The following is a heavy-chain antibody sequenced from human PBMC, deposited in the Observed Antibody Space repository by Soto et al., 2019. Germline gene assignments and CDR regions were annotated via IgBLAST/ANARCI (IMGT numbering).Heavy chain of an antibody. V-gene: IGHV1-8*01. CDR1: GYTFTSYD. CDR3: ARGQQQLNYYYYVDV. J-gene: IGHJ6*03. CDR2: MNPNSGNT. D-gene: IGHD6-13*01. Sequence: ASVKVSCKASGYTFTSYDINWVRQATGQGLEWMGWMNPNSGNTGYAQKFQGRVTMTRNTSISTAYMELSSLRSEDTAVYYCARGQQQLNYYYYVDVWGKGTTVTVSS.